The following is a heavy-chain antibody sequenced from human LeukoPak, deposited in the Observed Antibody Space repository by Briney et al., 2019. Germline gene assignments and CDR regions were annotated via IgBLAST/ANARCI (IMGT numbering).Heavy chain of an antibody. V-gene: IGHV4-34*01. CDR3: ARGRLAARPRTNWFDP. Sequence: SETLSLTCAVYGGSFSGYYWSWIRQPPGKGLEWIGEINHSGSTNYNPSLKSRVTISVDTSKNQFSLKLSSVTAAYTAVYYCARGRLAARPRTNWFDPWGQGTLVTVSS. CDR1: GGSFSGYY. J-gene: IGHJ5*02. D-gene: IGHD6-6*01. CDR2: INHSGST.